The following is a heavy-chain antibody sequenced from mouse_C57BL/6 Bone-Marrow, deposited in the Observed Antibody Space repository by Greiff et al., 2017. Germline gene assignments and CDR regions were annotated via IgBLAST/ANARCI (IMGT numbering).Heavy chain of an antibody. V-gene: IGHV1-55*01. CDR3: ARIYYYGSSYVGLWYFDV. Sequence: VQLQQPGAELVKPGASVKMSCKASGYTFTSYWITWVKQRPGQGLEWIGDIYPGSGSTNYNEKFKSKATLTVDTSSSTAYMQLSSLTSEDSAVYYWARIYYYGSSYVGLWYFDVWGTGTTVTVSS. CDR2: IYPGSGST. J-gene: IGHJ1*03. D-gene: IGHD1-1*01. CDR1: GYTFTSYW.